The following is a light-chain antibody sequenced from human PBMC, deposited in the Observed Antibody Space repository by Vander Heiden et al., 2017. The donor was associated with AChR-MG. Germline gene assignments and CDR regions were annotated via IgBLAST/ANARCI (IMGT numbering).Light chain of an antibody. Sequence: EIVLTQSPATLSLSPGERATLSCRASQSVGSFLVWFQQIPGQAPRLLIYDASNRATGIPARFSGSGSGTDFTLTISSLEPEDFAIYYCHQRSSWPLTFGGRTKVDI. J-gene: IGKJ4*01. CDR2: DAS. V-gene: IGKV3-11*01. CDR3: HQRSSWPLT. CDR1: QSVGSF.